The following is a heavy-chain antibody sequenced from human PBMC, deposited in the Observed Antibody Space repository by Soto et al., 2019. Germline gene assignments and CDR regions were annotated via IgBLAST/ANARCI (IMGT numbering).Heavy chain of an antibody. CDR3: ARAASTIFGATKADYYYGMDV. D-gene: IGHD3-3*01. V-gene: IGHV4-31*03. J-gene: IGHJ6*02. CDR1: GGSISSGGYY. Sequence: SETLSLTCTVSGGSISSGGYYWSWIRQHPGKGLEWIGYIYYSGSTYYNPSLKSRVTISVDTSKNQFSLKLSSVTAADTAVYYCARAASTIFGATKADYYYGMDVWGQGTTVTVSS. CDR2: IYYSGST.